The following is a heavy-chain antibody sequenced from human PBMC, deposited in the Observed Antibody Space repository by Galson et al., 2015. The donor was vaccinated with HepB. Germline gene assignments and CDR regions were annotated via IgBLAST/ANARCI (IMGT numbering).Heavy chain of an antibody. D-gene: IGHD3-3*01. CDR2: MNPNSGNT. V-gene: IGHV1-8*01. CDR1: GYTFTSYD. Sequence: SVKVSCKASGYTFTSYDINWVRQATGQGLEWMGWMNPNSGNTGYAQKFQGRVTMTRNTSISTAYMELSSLRSEDTAVYYCARGSPTISGVVIGFDPWGQGTLVTVSS. J-gene: IGHJ5*02. CDR3: ARGSPTISGVVIGFDP.